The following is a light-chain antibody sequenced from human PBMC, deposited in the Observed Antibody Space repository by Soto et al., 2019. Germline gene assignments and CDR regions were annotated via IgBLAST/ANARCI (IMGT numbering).Light chain of an antibody. CDR1: SSNIGAGYD. Sequence: QSVLTQPPSVSGATGQRVTISCTGGSSNIGAGYDVHWYQQLPGTAPKLLIYGNTHRHSGVPDRFSASKSGTSASLAITGLQAEDEADYHCQSYDSSLTAVVFGGGTKLTVL. V-gene: IGLV1-40*01. CDR2: GNT. J-gene: IGLJ2*01. CDR3: QSYDSSLTAVV.